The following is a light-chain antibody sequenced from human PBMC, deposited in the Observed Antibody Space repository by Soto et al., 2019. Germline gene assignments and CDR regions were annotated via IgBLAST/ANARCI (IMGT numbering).Light chain of an antibody. J-gene: IGKJ1*01. V-gene: IGKV1-39*01. CDR3: QQSYRTFWT. CDR2: AAS. Sequence: DIQTTQSPSSLSASVGDRVTITCRASQSISTFLNWYQHKPGKAPKLLIYAASTLHSGVPSRFSGSGSGTDFTLTISSLQPEDFASYYCQQSYRTFWTFGQGTKVDIK. CDR1: QSISTF.